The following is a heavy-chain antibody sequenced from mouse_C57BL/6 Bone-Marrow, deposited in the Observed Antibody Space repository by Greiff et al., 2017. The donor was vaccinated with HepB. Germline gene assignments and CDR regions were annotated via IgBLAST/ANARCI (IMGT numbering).Heavy chain of an antibody. J-gene: IGHJ3*01. CDR3: ARRGDYYGSSYPAWFAY. D-gene: IGHD1-1*01. CDR2: ISGGGGNT. Sequence: DVMLVESGGGLVKPGGSLKLSCAASGFTFSSYTMSWVRQTPEKRLEWVATISGGGGNTYYPDSVKGRFTISRDNAKNTLYLEMSSLRSEDTALYYCARRGDYYGSSYPAWFAYWGQGTLVTVSA. CDR1: GFTFSSYT. V-gene: IGHV5-9*01.